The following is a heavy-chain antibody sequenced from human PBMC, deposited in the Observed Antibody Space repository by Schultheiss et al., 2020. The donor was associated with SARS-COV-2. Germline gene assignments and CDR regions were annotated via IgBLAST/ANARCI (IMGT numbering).Heavy chain of an antibody. D-gene: IGHD3-3*01. CDR2: VSWNGCRT. Sequence: GGSLRLSCAASGFSFSSYSMNWVRQAPGKGLEWVSGVSWNGCRTHYADSVKGRFTISRDNAKNSLYLQMNSLRAEDTAVYYCARDASYYDFWSGYYYYYYYGMDVWGQGTTVTVSS. CDR3: ARDASYYDFWSGYYYYYYYGMDV. J-gene: IGHJ6*01. V-gene: IGHV3-19*01. CDR1: GFSFSSYS.